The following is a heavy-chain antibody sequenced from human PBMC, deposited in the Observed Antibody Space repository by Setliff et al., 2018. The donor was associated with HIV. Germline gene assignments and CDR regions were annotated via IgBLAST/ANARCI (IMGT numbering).Heavy chain of an antibody. V-gene: IGHV4-61*01. CDR3: ASEAWTSYWSSSGYYYYYMGV. Sequence: PSETLSLTCTVSGDSVSSASYYWSWIRQPPGKGLEWIGYIYYSGTTKYNPSLKSRVTISVDTSKNQFSLKLSSVTAADTAVYYCASEAWTSYWSSSGYYYYYMGVWGKGTTVTVSS. CDR1: GDSVSSASYY. CDR2: IYYSGTT. J-gene: IGHJ6*03. D-gene: IGHD6-6*01.